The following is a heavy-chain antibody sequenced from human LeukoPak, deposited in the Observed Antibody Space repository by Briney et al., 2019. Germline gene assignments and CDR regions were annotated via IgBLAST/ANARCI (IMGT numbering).Heavy chain of an antibody. Sequence: ASVKVSCKASGYTFTSYGISWVRQAPGQGLEWMGWISAYNGNTNYAQKLQGRVTMTTDTSTSTAYVELRSLRSDDTAVYYCASHLVVPAASFDYWGQGTLVTVSS. J-gene: IGHJ4*02. V-gene: IGHV1-18*01. CDR1: GYTFTSYG. D-gene: IGHD2-2*01. CDR2: ISAYNGNT. CDR3: ASHLVVPAASFDY.